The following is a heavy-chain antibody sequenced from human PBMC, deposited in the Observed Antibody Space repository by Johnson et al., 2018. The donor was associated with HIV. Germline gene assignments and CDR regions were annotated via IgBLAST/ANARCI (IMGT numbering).Heavy chain of an antibody. CDR1: GFTFSSYD. V-gene: IGHV3-30*04. J-gene: IGHJ3*02. Sequence: VQLVESGGGVVQPGRSMRLSCAASGFTFSSYDLHCVRQAPGKGLEWVAVISYDGSTKYYADSVRGRFTISRDNSKNTLYLQMNSLRADDTAVYYCARKKDAAFDIWGQGTMVTVSS. CDR2: ISYDGSTK. CDR3: ARKKDAAFDI.